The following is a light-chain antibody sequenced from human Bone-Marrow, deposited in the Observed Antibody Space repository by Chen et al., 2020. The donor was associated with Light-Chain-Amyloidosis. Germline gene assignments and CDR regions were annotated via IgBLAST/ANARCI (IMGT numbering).Light chain of an antibody. CDR1: QTISSNY. CDR3: QQYGTSPLT. Sequence: EIVLTQSPGTLSLSPGEGANLSCRASQTISSNYLTWYQQKFGQAPRLLIYGSSSRATGIPDRFTGSWSGTDFTLTLIRLEPEDFAMYYCQQYGTSPLTFGGGTKVEIK. V-gene: IGKV3-20*01. J-gene: IGKJ4*01. CDR2: GSS.